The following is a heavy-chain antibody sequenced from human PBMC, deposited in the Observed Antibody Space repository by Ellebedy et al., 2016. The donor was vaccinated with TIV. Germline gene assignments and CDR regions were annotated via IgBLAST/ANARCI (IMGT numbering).Heavy chain of an antibody. CDR2: ISGSGGST. D-gene: IGHD2-21*02. Sequence: GESLKISCAASGFTFSSYAMSWVRQAPGKGPEWVSAISGSGGSTYYADSVKGRFTISRDNAKNTLYLQMNSLRAEDTAVYYCARGGGCGRGDCWAFDYWGQGIMVTVSS. V-gene: IGHV3-23*01. J-gene: IGHJ4*02. CDR1: GFTFSSYA. CDR3: ARGGGCGRGDCWAFDY.